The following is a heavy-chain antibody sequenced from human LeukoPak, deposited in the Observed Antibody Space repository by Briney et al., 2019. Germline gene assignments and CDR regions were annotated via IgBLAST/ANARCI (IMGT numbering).Heavy chain of an antibody. CDR2: IYYSGST. D-gene: IGHD6-13*01. J-gene: IGHJ4*02. CDR3: ARAPRTYTSSSWPGEYDY. CDR1: GGSISSGDYY. Sequence: SETLSLTCTVSGGSISSGDYYWSWIRQPPGKGLEWIGYIYYSGSTYYNPSLKSRVTISVDTSKNQFSLKLSSVTAADTAVYYCARAPRTYTSSSWPGEYDYWGQGTLVTVSS. V-gene: IGHV4-30-4*08.